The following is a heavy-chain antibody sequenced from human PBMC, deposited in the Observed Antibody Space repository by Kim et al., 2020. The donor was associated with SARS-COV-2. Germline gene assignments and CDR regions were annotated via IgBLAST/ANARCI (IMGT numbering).Heavy chain of an antibody. D-gene: IGHD3-10*01. CDR2: IRSKAYGGTT. CDR3: TRRLGSGTPRGDDY. CDR1: GFTFGDYA. Sequence: GGSLRLSCTASGFTFGDYAMSWFRQAPGKGLEWVGFIRSKAYGGTTEYAASVKGRFTISRDDSKSIAYLQMNSLKTEDTAVYYCTRRLGSGTPRGDDYWGQGTLVTVSS. V-gene: IGHV3-49*03. J-gene: IGHJ4*02.